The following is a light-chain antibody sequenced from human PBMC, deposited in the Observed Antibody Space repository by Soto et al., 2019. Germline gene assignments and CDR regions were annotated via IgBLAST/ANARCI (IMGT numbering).Light chain of an antibody. CDR3: QQRSNWIT. CDR1: QSVSSDY. CDR2: GAS. V-gene: IGKV3D-20*02. Sequence: EIVLTQSQGTLSLSPGERATLSCRASQSVSSDYLAWYQQRPGQAPRLLIYGASTRATGIPARFSGSGSGTDFTLTISSLEPEDFAVYYCQQRSNWITFGQGTRLEIK. J-gene: IGKJ5*01.